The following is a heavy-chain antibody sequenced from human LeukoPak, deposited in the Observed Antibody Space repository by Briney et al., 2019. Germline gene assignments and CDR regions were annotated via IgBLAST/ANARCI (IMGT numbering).Heavy chain of an antibody. V-gene: IGHV3-20*04. D-gene: IGHD3-10*01. J-gene: IGHJ4*02. Sequence: PGGSLRLSCAVSGFTVSSYYISWVRQAPGKGLEWVSGINWSGGSTSYADSVKGRFTISRDNVKNSLYLQMNSLRAEDTALYYCAREGVSYYGSRNDYWGQGTLVTVSS. CDR1: GFTVSSYY. CDR3: AREGVSYYGSRNDY. CDR2: INWSGGST.